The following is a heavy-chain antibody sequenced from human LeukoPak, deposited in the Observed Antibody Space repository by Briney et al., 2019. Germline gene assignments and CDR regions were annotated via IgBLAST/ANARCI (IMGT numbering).Heavy chain of an antibody. D-gene: IGHD3-16*02. Sequence: PGGSLRLSCAASGFTFSDYYMSWIRQAPGKGLEWVSYISSSGSTIYYADSVKGRFTISRDNSKNTLYLQMNSLRAEDTAVYYCAKGDYDYVWGSYRLFDYWGQGTLVTVSS. CDR2: ISSSGSTI. V-gene: IGHV3-11*04. CDR3: AKGDYDYVWGSYRLFDY. CDR1: GFTFSDYY. J-gene: IGHJ4*02.